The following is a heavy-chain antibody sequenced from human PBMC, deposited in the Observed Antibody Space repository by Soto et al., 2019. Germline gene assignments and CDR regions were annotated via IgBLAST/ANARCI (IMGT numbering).Heavy chain of an antibody. CDR3: ARVIRGAYYNSPLDT. CDR2: ITPYRVGA. V-gene: IGHV1-2*02. Sequence: ASVKVSCKASGSNFTVYFMHWVRQAPGQGLEWMGWITPYRVGADYAQRFQGRVSMTRETSLSPLYMELSRLRFDDTAVYYCARVIRGAYYNSPLDTGGQGTVVTVYS. D-gene: IGHD3-10*01. CDR1: GSNFTVYF. J-gene: IGHJ5*02.